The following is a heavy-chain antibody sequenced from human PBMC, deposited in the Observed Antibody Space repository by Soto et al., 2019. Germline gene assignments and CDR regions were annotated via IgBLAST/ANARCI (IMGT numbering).Heavy chain of an antibody. CDR2: IYYSGST. V-gene: IGHV4-59*01. CDR3: ARDSSGWFRGGMDV. J-gene: IGHJ6*02. D-gene: IGHD6-19*01. CDR1: GGSISSYY. Sequence: QVQLQESGPGLVKPSETLSLTCTVSGGSISSYYWSWIRQPPGKGLEWIGYIYYSGSTNYNPSLTSRVTISAATSKNQGSLKLSSVTAADTAVDYCARDSSGWFRGGMDVWGQGTTVTVSS.